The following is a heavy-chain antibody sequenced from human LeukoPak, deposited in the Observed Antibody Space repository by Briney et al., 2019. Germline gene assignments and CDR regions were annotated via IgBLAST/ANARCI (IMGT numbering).Heavy chain of an antibody. V-gene: IGHV1-24*01. CDR1: GYTLTELS. Sequence: ASVKVSCKVSGYTLTELSMPLVRQAPGKGREWMGGFDPEDGETIYAQKFQGRVTMTEDTSTDTAYMELSSLRSEDAAVYYCATGKWELAHMDVWGQGTTVTVSS. CDR3: ATGKWELAHMDV. D-gene: IGHD1-26*01. J-gene: IGHJ6*02. CDR2: FDPEDGET.